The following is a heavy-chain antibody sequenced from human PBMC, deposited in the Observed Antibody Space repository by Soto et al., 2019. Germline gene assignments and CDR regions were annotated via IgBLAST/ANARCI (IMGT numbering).Heavy chain of an antibody. D-gene: IGHD2-8*01. CDR2: IIASHDRP. CDR1: GYTFTAHS. Sequence: VQLVQSGTEVKEPGASVRVSCKASGYTFTAHSLHWARQAPGQGLEWMGWIIASHDRPRYAPQFQGRLTFETDRIGTTAYMHLTRLTPENTAVYFCAREPEDGVPGDYWGQGTPVVVSS. CDR3: AREPEDGVPGDY. J-gene: IGHJ4*02. V-gene: IGHV1-3*01.